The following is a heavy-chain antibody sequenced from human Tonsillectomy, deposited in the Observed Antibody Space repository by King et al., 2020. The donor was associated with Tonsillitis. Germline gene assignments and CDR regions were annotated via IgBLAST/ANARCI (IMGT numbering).Heavy chain of an antibody. CDR2: FSGSGDST. Sequence: VQLVESGGGLVQPGGSLRLSCAASGFTFSSYAMSWVRQAPGKGLEWVSGFSGSGDSTYYADSVKGRFTISRDNSRNTLYLQMNRLRAEDTAVYYCAKDWGWGDTAMLRARWRGYFDYWGQGTLVTVSS. CDR1: GFTFSSYA. D-gene: IGHD5-18*01. CDR3: AKDWGWGDTAMLRARWRGYFDY. V-gene: IGHV3-23*04. J-gene: IGHJ4*02.